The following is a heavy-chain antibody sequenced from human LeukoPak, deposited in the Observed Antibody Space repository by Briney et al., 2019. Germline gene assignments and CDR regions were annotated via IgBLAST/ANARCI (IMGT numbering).Heavy chain of an antibody. CDR3: AREWGDIVLMVYALTPGMDV. Sequence: GGSLRLSCAASGFTFSSYAMHWVRQAPGKGLEWVAVISYDGSNKYYADSMKGRFTISRDNSKNTLYLQMNSLRAEDTAVYYCAREWGDIVLMVYALTPGMDVWGQGTTVTVSS. V-gene: IGHV3-30-3*01. CDR2: ISYDGSNK. CDR1: GFTFSSYA. D-gene: IGHD2-8*01. J-gene: IGHJ6*02.